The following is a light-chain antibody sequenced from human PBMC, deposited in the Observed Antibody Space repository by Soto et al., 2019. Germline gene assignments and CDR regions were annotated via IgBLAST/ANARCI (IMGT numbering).Light chain of an antibody. CDR1: SSNIGAEYD. CDR3: QSYDSSLTTFV. CDR2: GDN. V-gene: IGLV1-40*01. Sequence: QSVLTQPPSVSGAPGQRVAISCTGSSSNIGAEYDVHWYQQLPGTAPKRLIYGDNNRPSGVPDRFSGSKSGTSASLAITGLQPEDGADYYCQSYDSSLTTFVFGTGTKVPS. J-gene: IGLJ1*01.